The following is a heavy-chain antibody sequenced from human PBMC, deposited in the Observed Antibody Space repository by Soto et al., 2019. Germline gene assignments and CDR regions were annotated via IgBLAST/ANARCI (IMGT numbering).Heavy chain of an antibody. CDR1: GFTLSRHT. Sequence: PXGSLRLSCAASGFTLSRHTMNWVRQAPGRGLEWVSFIGSRTSDICYADSVKGRFTISRDNAKNSLYLDLTRLRAEDTAVYFCVRDYYDTSGYPNTFDMWSQGKMVTVSS. D-gene: IGHD3-22*01. CDR2: IGSRTSDI. J-gene: IGHJ3*02. CDR3: VRDYYDTSGYPNTFDM. V-gene: IGHV3-21*01.